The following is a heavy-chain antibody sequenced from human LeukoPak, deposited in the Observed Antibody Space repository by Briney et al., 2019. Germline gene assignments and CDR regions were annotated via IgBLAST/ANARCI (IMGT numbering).Heavy chain of an antibody. D-gene: IGHD2-21*01. CDR3: ATYRQVMLPFEA. J-gene: IGHJ5*02. Sequence: PGGSLRLSCAASGFTFSDFAMIWVRQPPGKGLEWVSSTFQGGGEIHYADSVRGRFTTSRDNSRSTLFLQMNSLRGEDTAIYYCATYRQVMLPFEAWGRGTLVTVSS. V-gene: IGHV3-23*01. CDR1: GFTFSDFA. CDR2: TFQGGGEI.